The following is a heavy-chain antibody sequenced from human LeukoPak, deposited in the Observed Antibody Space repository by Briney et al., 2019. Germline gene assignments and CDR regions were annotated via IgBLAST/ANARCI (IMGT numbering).Heavy chain of an antibody. CDR3: APICSSGNCFQTRFDY. CDR1: GFAVGSNY. D-gene: IGHD3-22*01. J-gene: IGHJ4*02. V-gene: IGHV3-7*03. CDR2: IKQDGSEK. Sequence: GGSLRLSCVASGFAVGSNYMSWVRQAPGKGLEWVANIKQDGSEKNYVDSVKGRFTISRDNAKNSLYLQMNNLRVEDTAMYYCAPICSSGNCFQTRFDYWGQGTLVTVSS.